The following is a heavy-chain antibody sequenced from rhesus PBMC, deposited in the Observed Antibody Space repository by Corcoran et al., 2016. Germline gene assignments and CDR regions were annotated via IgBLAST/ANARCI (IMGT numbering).Heavy chain of an antibody. V-gene: IGHV3S25*01. Sequence: EVQLVESGGGLAKPGGSLRLSCAASGFTFSSYWMNWVRRAPGKGGEWVSAINRGGESTSDADAWKGRFTISRDNSKTPLSLQMNSLRAEETAVYYCVKGRAHLDWLLFDYWGQGVLVTVSS. CDR3: VKGRAHLDWLLFDY. J-gene: IGHJ4*01. CDR2: INRGGEST. CDR1: GFTFSSYW. D-gene: IGHD3-3*01.